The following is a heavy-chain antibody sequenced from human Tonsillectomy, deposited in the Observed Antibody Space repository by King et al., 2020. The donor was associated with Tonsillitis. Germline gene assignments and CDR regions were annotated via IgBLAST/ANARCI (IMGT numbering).Heavy chain of an antibody. CDR3: ARLEGDTYSGVDY. CDR2: IYPSDSDT. V-gene: IGHV5-51*01. D-gene: IGHD2-21*01. J-gene: IGHJ4*02. CDR1: GYSFSTYW. Sequence: QLVQSGAEVKKPGESLKISCKGSGYSFSTYWIGWVRQMPGKGLEWKGIIYPSDSDTRYSPSFQGQVAISAAKSISTAYLQWSSLKASDTAMYYCARLEGDTYSGVDYWGQGTLVTVSS.